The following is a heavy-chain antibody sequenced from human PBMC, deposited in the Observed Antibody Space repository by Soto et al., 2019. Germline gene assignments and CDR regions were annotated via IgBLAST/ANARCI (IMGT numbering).Heavy chain of an antibody. V-gene: IGHV1-8*01. CDR1: GYTFTSYD. CDR3: AKGSYYDFWSGYPLSYYYYMDV. D-gene: IGHD3-3*01. CDR2: MNPNSGNT. Sequence: QVQLVQSGAEVKKPGASVKVSCKASGYTFTSYDINWVRQATGQGLEWMGWMNPNSGNTGYAQKFQGRVTMTRNTSISTADMELSRLRSEDTAVYYFAKGSYYDFWSGYPLSYYYYMDVWGKGTTVTVSS. J-gene: IGHJ6*03.